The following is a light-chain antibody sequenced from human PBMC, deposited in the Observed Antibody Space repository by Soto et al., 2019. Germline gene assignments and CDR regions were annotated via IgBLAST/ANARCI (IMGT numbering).Light chain of an antibody. J-gene: IGKJ2*01. CDR3: LRALQSPPYT. Sequence: DIVMTQSPLSLSVTPGEPASISCRSSQSVLNSNGYNYLDWYLRKPGQSPQLLIYWGSNRSSGVPDRFSCRGSGKDFSLQSSRVEAEDVGVYYCLRALQSPPYTFGQGTKREIK. CDR1: QSVLNSNGYNY. V-gene: IGKV2-28*01. CDR2: WGS.